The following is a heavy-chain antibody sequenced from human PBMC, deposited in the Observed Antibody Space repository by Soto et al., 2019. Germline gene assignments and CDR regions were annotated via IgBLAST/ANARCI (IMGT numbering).Heavy chain of an antibody. J-gene: IGHJ4*02. CDR3: AREVVGATTKTGMRIDY. CDR2: IYYSGST. CDR1: GGSISSYD. D-gene: IGHD1-26*01. Sequence: SETLSLTCTVSGGSISSYDGSWIRQPPGRGLEWIGCIYYSGSTYYNPSLKSRVTISVDTSKNQFSLKLSSVTAADTAVYYCAREVVGATTKTGMRIDYWGQGTLVTVSS. V-gene: IGHV4-4*08.